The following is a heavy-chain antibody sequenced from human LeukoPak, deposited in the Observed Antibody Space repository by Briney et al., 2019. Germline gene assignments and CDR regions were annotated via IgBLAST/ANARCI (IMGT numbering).Heavy chain of an antibody. Sequence: SETLSLTCTVSGGSIISYYWSWIRQPRGKGREWIGYMHDSGSTNYNPSLKSRVTVSVDTPKNQFSLKLSSVTAADTAVYYCASTAIGWFGELLSYFQHWGQGTLVTVSS. CDR2: MHDSGST. CDR3: ASTAIGWFGELLSYFQH. V-gene: IGHV4-59*01. CDR1: GGSIISYY. J-gene: IGHJ1*01. D-gene: IGHD3-10*01.